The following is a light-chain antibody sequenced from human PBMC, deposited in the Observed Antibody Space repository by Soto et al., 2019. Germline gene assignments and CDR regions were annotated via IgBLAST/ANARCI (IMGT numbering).Light chain of an antibody. V-gene: IGLV2-14*01. J-gene: IGLJ1*01. CDR2: EVS. CDR3: SSYTSSSTFYV. CDR1: SSDVGGYNY. Sequence: QSVLTQPASVSGSPGQSITISCTGTSSDVGGYNYVSWYQQHPGKAPKLMIYEVSNLPSGVSNRFSGSKSGNTASLTISGLQAEDEADYYCSSYTSSSTFYVFGTGTKLTVL.